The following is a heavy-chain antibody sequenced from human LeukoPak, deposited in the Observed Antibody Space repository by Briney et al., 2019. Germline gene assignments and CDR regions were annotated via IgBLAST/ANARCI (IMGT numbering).Heavy chain of an antibody. V-gene: IGHV3-30*18. CDR3: AKGYCGGDCPFDY. Sequence: GESLRLSCAASGFTFSSYGMHWVRQAPGKGLEWVAVISYDGSNKYYADSVKGRFTISRDNSKNTQYLQMNSLRAEDTAVYYCAKGYCGGDCPFDYWGQGTLVTVSS. D-gene: IGHD2-21*01. J-gene: IGHJ4*02. CDR1: GFTFSSYG. CDR2: ISYDGSNK.